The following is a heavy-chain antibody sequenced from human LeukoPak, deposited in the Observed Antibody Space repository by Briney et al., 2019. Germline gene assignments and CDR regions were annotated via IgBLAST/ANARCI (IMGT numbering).Heavy chain of an antibody. CDR2: IYPGDSDT. Sequence: GESLKISCKGSGYSFTTYWIGWVRQMPGKGLEWMGIIYPGDSDTRYSPSFQGQVTISADESITTAYLQWSSLKASDTAMYYCASHSEIAAAGLEIYWGQGTLVTVSS. V-gene: IGHV5-51*01. D-gene: IGHD6-13*01. CDR3: ASHSEIAAAGLEIY. CDR1: GYSFTTYW. J-gene: IGHJ4*02.